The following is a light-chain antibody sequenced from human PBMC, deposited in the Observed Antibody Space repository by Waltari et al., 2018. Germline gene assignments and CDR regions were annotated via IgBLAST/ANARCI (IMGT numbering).Light chain of an antibody. CDR2: DTS. Sequence: QAVVTQEPSVTVSPGGTVTLTCGSNTGPVTSAHPPSWFHLQPGQAPTTLIYDTSVRQSWTPGRFSGSILGDKAALTVSGIMPEDEATYFCLLAYGGIRVFGGGTMLTVL. CDR1: TGPVTSAHP. CDR3: LLAYGGIRV. V-gene: IGLV7-46*01. J-gene: IGLJ2*01.